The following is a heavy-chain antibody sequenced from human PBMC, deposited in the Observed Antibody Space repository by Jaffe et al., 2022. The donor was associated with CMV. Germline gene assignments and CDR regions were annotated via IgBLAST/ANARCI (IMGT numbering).Heavy chain of an antibody. V-gene: IGHV1-2*02. CDR1: GYTFTGYY. D-gene: IGHD3-3*01. Sequence: QVQLVQSGAEVKKPGASVKVSCKASGYTFTGYYMHWVRQAPGQGLEWMGWINPNSGGTNYAQKFQGRVTMTRDTSISTAYMELSRLRSDDTAVYYCARAGYYDFWSGPSDLWGQGTLVTVSS. CDR3: ARAGYYDFWSGPSDL. CDR2: INPNSGGT. J-gene: IGHJ4*02.